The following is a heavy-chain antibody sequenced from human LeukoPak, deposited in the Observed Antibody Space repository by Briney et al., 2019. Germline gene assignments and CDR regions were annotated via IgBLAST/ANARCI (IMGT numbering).Heavy chain of an antibody. V-gene: IGHV1-2*02. CDR1: GYTFTSYG. Sequence: ASVKVSCKASGYTFTSYGISWVRQAPGQGLEWMGWINPNSGGTNYAQKFQGRVTMTRDTSISTAYMELSRLRSDDAAVYYCARASGIVVVTVLGWFDPWGQGTLVTVSS. CDR3: ARASGIVVVTVLGWFDP. J-gene: IGHJ5*02. D-gene: IGHD2-21*02. CDR2: INPNSGGT.